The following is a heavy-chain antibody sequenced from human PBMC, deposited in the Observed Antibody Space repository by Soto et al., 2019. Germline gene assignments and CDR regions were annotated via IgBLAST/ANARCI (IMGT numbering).Heavy chain of an antibody. V-gene: IGHV4-30-4*01. CDR2: IYYSGNT. CDR3: PSFGVAPMNWFAP. J-gene: IGHJ5*02. CDR1: GVSITSGDYY. D-gene: IGHD3-3*01. Sequence: SETLSLTCTVSGVSITSGDYYWNWIRQPPGKGLEWIGSIYYSGNTYYNPSLKSRVTISLDTSKNQFSLKLSSVTAADSAVYSCPSFGVAPMNWFAPWGQETRVTLSS.